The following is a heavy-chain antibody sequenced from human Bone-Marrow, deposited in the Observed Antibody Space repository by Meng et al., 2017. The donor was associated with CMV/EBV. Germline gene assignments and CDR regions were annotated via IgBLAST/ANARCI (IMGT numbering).Heavy chain of an antibody. V-gene: IGHV4-34*01. CDR2: INHSGST. CDR3: ARSPFWSGYHYYFDY. CDR1: GGSFSNYY. J-gene: IGHJ4*02. Sequence: SETLSLTCAVYGGSFSNYYWSWIRQPPGKGLEWIGEINHSGSTNYNPSLKSRVTISVDTSKNQFSLKLSFVTAADTAVYYCARSPFWSGYHYYFDYWGQGTLVTVSS. D-gene: IGHD3-3*01.